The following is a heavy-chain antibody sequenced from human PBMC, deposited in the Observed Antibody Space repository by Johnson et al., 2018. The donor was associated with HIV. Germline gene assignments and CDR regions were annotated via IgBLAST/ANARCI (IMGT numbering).Heavy chain of an antibody. V-gene: IGHV3-64*01. J-gene: IGHJ3*02. CDR2: ISSNGVTP. D-gene: IGHD1-26*01. CDR3: VRRVGVSTFDI. CDR1: GFTFSTYA. Sequence: VHLVESGGGLVQPGGSLRISCAASGFTFSTYAMHWVRQAPGKGLEYVSGISSNGVTPYYANSVKGRLTISRDNSKNTLYLQMGSLRPEDMAVYYCVRRVGVSTFDIWGQGTTVIVSS.